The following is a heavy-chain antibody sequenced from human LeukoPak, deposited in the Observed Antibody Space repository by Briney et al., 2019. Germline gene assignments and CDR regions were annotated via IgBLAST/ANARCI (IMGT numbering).Heavy chain of an antibody. CDR1: GFTFSSYG. CDR2: ISYDGSNK. D-gene: IGHD6-19*01. V-gene: IGHV3-30*03. J-gene: IGHJ4*02. Sequence: GGSLRLSCAASGFTFSSYGMHWVRQAPGKGLEWVAVISYDGSNKYYADSVKGRFTISRDNSKNTLYLQMNSLRAEDTAVYYCARILSSGWGELGYWGQGTLVTVSS. CDR3: ARILSSGWGELGY.